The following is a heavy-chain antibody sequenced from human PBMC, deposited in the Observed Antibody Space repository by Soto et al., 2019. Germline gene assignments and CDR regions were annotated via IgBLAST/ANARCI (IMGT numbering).Heavy chain of an antibody. CDR1: GFTFDDYA. D-gene: IGHD6-13*01. Sequence: PGGSLRLSCAASGFTFDDYAMHWVRQAPGKGLEWVSGISWNSGSIGYADSVKGRFTISRDNAKNSLYLQMNSLRAEDTALYYWAKFIEGEIFAQMAAAGPSLDYGGQGTLVTVS. CDR2: ISWNSGSI. CDR3: AKFIEGEIFAQMAAAGPSLDY. J-gene: IGHJ4*02. V-gene: IGHV3-9*01.